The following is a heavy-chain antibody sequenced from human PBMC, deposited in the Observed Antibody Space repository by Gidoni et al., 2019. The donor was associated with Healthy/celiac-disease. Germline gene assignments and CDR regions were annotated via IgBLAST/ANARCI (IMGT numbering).Heavy chain of an antibody. CDR3: ARDFPPGEDSSGLPFDY. D-gene: IGHD6-19*01. V-gene: IGHV3-21*01. J-gene: IGHJ4*02. CDR1: GFTFSSYS. CDR2: ISSSSSYI. Sequence: EVQLVESGGGLVKPGGSLRLSCAASGFTFSSYSMNWVRQAPGKGLEWVSSISSSSSYIYYADSVKGRFTISRDNAKNSLYLQMNSLRAEDTAVYYCARDFPPGEDSSGLPFDYWGQGTLVTVSS.